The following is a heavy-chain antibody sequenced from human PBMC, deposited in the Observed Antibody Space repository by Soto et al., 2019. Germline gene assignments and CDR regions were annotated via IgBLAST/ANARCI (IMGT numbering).Heavy chain of an antibody. J-gene: IGHJ3*02. Sequence: GASVKVSCKASGGTFSSYAISWVRQAPGQGLEWMGGIIPIFGTANYAQKFQGRVTITADKSTSTAYMELSSLRSEDTAVYYCARQWSTVVTGAFDIWGQGTMVTVSS. CDR3: ARQWSTVVTGAFDI. V-gene: IGHV1-69*06. CDR1: GGTFSSYA. D-gene: IGHD2-15*01. CDR2: IIPIFGTA.